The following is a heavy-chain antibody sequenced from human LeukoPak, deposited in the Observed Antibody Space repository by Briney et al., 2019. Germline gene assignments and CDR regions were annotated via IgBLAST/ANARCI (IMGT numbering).Heavy chain of an antibody. CDR1: GFTFSSYS. J-gene: IGHJ4*02. V-gene: IGHV3-21*01. D-gene: IGHD3-9*01. Sequence: GGSLRLSCAASGFTFSSYSMNWVRQAPGQGLEWVSSISSSSSYIYYADSVKGRFTISRDNAKNSLYLQMNRLRAEDTAVYYCAREFDYYFDYWGQGTLVTVSS. CDR2: ISSSSSYI. CDR3: AREFDYYFDY.